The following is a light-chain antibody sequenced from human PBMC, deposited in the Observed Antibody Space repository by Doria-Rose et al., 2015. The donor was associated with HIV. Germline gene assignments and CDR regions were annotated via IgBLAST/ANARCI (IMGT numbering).Light chain of an antibody. V-gene: IGKV3-11*01. Sequence: QSPATLSLSPGERATLPCRASQSVSSNLAWYQQKPGQAPRLLIYDASNRATGIPARFSGSGSGTDFTLTISSLEPEDFAVYFCQQRSNWPPIFTFGPGAKVDI. J-gene: IGKJ3*01. CDR2: DAS. CDR3: QQRSNWPPIFT. CDR1: QSVSSN.